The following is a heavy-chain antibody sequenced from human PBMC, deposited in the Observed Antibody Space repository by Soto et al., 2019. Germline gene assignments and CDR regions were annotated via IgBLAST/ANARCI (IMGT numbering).Heavy chain of an antibody. Sequence: GASVKVSCKASGYTFTSYGISWVRQAPGQGLEWMGWISAYNGNTNYAQNFQGRVTMTTDTATRTAYMELRSLRSDDTAVYYCARDVYSYGSHIVVVPARFAYWGQGTLVTVSS. J-gene: IGHJ4*02. CDR2: ISAYNGNT. V-gene: IGHV1-18*01. CDR1: GYTFTSYG. D-gene: IGHD2-21*02. CDR3: ARDVYSYGSHIVVVPARFAY.